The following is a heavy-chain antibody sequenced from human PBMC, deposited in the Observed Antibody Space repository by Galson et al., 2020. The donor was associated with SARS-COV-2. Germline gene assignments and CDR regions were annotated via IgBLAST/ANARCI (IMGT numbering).Heavy chain of an antibody. CDR1: RGPISGYY. Sequence: ETSETLSLTCTVPRGPISGYYWSWIRQPPGKKLEWIGRIYSTGTTDYNPSLTSRVTISVDTSKKEFSLTLISVTAADTAVYYCAKLAEGRRSSEDYWGQGTLVTVSS. D-gene: IGHD6-6*01. CDR3: AKLAEGRRSSEDY. J-gene: IGHJ4*02. V-gene: IGHV4-59*08. CDR2: IYSTGTT.